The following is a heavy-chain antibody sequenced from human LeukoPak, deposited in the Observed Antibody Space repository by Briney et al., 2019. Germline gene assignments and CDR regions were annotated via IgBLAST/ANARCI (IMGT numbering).Heavy chain of an antibody. Sequence: GGSLRLSCAASGFTFSNYEMNWVRQAPGKGLEWVSYISTSGSTIYYADSVKGRFTISRDNAKNSLYLQMNSLRAEDTAVYYCARKNYFYYYMDVWGKGTTVTTSS. D-gene: IGHD2/OR15-2a*01. CDR3: ARKNYFYYYMDV. CDR1: GFTFSNYE. V-gene: IGHV3-48*03. J-gene: IGHJ6*03. CDR2: ISTSGSTI.